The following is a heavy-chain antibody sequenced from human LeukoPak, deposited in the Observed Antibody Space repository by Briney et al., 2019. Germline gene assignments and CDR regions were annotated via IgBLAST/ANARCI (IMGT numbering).Heavy chain of an antibody. CDR1: GFTFSSYA. V-gene: IGHV3-30-3*01. CDR3: ARVFDFWSGYYPFDY. Sequence: PGGSLRLSCAASGFTFSSYAMHWVRQAPGKGLEWVTVISYDGSNKYYADSVKGRFTISRDNSKNTLYLQMNSLRAEDTAVYYCARVFDFWSGYYPFDYWGQGTLVTVSS. J-gene: IGHJ4*02. CDR2: ISYDGSNK. D-gene: IGHD3-3*01.